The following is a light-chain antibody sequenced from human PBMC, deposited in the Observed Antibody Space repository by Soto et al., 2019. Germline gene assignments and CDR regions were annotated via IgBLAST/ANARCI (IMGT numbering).Light chain of an antibody. Sequence: DIQMTQSPPSLSASVGDRVTITCRASQDISNYLAWYQQRPGKVPRLLIYAASTLQSGVPSRFSGSGSGTDFTPTISSLLPEDSATYYFQNFYRASFTFGPRTKVDIK. J-gene: IGKJ3*01. CDR3: QNFYRASFT. CDR2: AAS. CDR1: QDISNY. V-gene: IGKV1-27*01.